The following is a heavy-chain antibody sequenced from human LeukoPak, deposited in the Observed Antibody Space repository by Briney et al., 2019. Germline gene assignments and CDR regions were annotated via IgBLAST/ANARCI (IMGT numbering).Heavy chain of an antibody. Sequence: PGGSLRLSCAASGFTFSSYEMNWVRQAPGKGLVGVSYISSSGSTIYYADSVKGRFTISRDNAKNTLYLQMNSLRAEDTAVYYCAFVGTMVRGVPRAFDYWGQGTLVTVSS. CDR2: ISSSGSTI. CDR3: AFVGTMVRGVPRAFDY. V-gene: IGHV3-48*03. J-gene: IGHJ4*02. D-gene: IGHD3-10*01. CDR1: GFTFSSYE.